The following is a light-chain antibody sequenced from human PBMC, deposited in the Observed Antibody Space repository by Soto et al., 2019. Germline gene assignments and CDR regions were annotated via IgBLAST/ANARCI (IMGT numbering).Light chain of an antibody. CDR2: EVN. J-gene: IGLJ2*01. V-gene: IGLV2-18*01. CDR1: SSYVGTYNR. CDR3: SLYTTSSSRVV. Sequence: QSVLTQPPSVSGSPGQSVTITCTGTSSYVGTYNRVSWYQQPPGTAPKLIIYEVNNRPSGVPDRFSGSKSGNTASLTISGLQAEDEADYHCSLYTTSSSRVVFGGGTKLTVL.